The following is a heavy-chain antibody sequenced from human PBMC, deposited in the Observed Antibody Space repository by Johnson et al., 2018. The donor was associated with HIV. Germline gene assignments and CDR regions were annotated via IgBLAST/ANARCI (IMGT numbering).Heavy chain of an antibody. V-gene: IGHV3-7*02. J-gene: IGHJ3*02. D-gene: IGHD6-6*01. CDR3: ARGSGSSIGARGAFDI. Sequence: VQLVESGGGLVQPGGSLRLSCADSGFTFSNYWMTWVRQAPGKGLEWVANINLDGSEKYYVDSVKGRFTISRDNAKNSLHLQMNSLRAGDTAVYYCARGSGSSIGARGAFDIWGQGTMVTV. CDR1: GFTFSNYW. CDR2: INLDGSEK.